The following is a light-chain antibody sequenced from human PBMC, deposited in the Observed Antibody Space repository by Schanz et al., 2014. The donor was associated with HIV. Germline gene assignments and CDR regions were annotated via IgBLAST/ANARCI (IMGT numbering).Light chain of an antibody. V-gene: IGLV2-8*01. CDR1: SSDVGGYNY. CDR2: EVS. Sequence: QSALTQPPSASGSPGQSVTISCTGTSSDVGGYNYVSWYQQHPGKAPKLMIYEVSERPSGVPDRFSGSKSVNSASLAITGLQAEDEADYYCSSYAGSNNLVFGGGIKLTVL. J-gene: IGLJ2*01. CDR3: SSYAGSNNLV.